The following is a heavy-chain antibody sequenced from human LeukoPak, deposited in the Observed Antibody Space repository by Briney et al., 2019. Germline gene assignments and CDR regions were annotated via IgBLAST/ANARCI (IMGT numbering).Heavy chain of an antibody. CDR3: ARDLYDSGINY. V-gene: IGHV3-53*01. D-gene: IGHD3-22*01. CDR2: IYSGGST. Sequence: GGSLRLSCAASGFTDSSNYMSWVRQAPGKGLEWVSVIYSGGSTYYTDSVKGRFTISRDISKNTVYLQMNSLRVEDTAVYYCARDLYDSGINYWGQGTLVTVSS. J-gene: IGHJ4*02. CDR1: GFTDSSNY.